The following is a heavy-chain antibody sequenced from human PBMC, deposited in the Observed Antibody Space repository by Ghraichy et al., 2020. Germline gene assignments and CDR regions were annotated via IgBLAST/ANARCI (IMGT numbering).Heavy chain of an antibody. V-gene: IGHV4-39*07. J-gene: IGHJ4*02. D-gene: IGHD1-1*01. CDR1: GGSISSSSYY. CDR2: IYYSGST. CDR3: ARKRDWTIHY. Sequence: SETLSLTCTVSGGSISSSSYYWGWIRQPPGKGLEWIGSIYYSGSTYYNPSLKSRVTISVDTSKNQFSLKLSSVTAADTAVYYCARKRDWTIHYWGQGTLVTVSS.